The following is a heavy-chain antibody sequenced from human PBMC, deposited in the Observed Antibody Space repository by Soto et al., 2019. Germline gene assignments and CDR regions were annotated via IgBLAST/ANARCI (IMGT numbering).Heavy chain of an antibody. V-gene: IGHV3-30*19. CDR3: ARWGTTGGLDV. CDR2: TSYDGSNK. Sequence: QVQLVESGGGVVQPGASLRLSCVGSGFTFRSYVIHWVRQAPGKGLEWVALTSYDGSNKYYDDSVKGRFTISRDNSRNTVTLHMDSLRLEDMALYYCARWGTTGGLDVWGQGTLVSVSS. D-gene: IGHD3-16*01. CDR1: GFTFRSYV. J-gene: IGHJ4*02.